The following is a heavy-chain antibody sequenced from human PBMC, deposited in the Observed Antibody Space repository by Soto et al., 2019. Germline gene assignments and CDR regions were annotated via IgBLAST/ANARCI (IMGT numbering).Heavy chain of an antibody. CDR3: AKRKGQNYDFWSGYYFDY. Sequence: GGSLRLSCTASGFTFSSYGMHWVRQAPGKGLEWVAGVIYDGTNKYYAESVKGRLTISRDNSKQTLYLQMSSLRPDDTAVYYCAKRKGQNYDFWSGYYFDYWGQGTRVTVSS. D-gene: IGHD3-3*01. V-gene: IGHV3-30*19. CDR2: VIYDGTNK. J-gene: IGHJ4*02. CDR1: GFTFSSYG.